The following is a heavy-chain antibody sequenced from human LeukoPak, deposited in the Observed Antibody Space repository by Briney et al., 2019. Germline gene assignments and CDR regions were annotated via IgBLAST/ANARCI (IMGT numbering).Heavy chain of an antibody. Sequence: PGGSLRLSCAVSGFTFGNSAMSWVRQAPGKGLEWISGISASGHYTYTADSLKGRFTISRDNSKNTLHLQMNSLRAEDTALYYCAKDGSWGDYQFYFYIDVWGNGTTVTVSS. D-gene: IGHD3-16*01. CDR2: ISASGHYT. CDR1: GFTFGNSA. V-gene: IGHV3-23*01. CDR3: AKDGSWGDYQFYFYIDV. J-gene: IGHJ6*03.